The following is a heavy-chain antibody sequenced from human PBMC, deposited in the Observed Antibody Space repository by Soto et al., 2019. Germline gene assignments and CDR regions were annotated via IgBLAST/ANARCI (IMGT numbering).Heavy chain of an antibody. V-gene: IGHV4-34*01. CDR3: ARGEIAASGTTYYFDY. Sequence: PSETLSLTCAVYGGSFSGYYWSWIRQPPGKGLEWIGEINHSGSTNYNPSLKSRVTISVDTSKNQFSLKLSSVTAADTAVYYCARGEIAASGTTYYFDYWGQGTLVTVSS. J-gene: IGHJ4*02. CDR2: INHSGST. CDR1: GGSFSGYY. D-gene: IGHD6-13*01.